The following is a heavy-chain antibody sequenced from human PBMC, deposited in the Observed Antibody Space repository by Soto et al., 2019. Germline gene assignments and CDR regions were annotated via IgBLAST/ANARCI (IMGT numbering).Heavy chain of an antibody. CDR2: IYYSGST. Sequence: PSETLSLTCTVSGGSISSSSYYWGWIRQPPGKGLEWIGSIYYSGSTYYNPSLKSRVTISVDTSKNQFSLKLSSVTAADTAVYYCASSSLVRGWFDPWGQGTLVTVSS. CDR1: GGSISSSSYY. J-gene: IGHJ5*02. V-gene: IGHV4-39*01. D-gene: IGHD3-10*01. CDR3: ASSSLVRGWFDP.